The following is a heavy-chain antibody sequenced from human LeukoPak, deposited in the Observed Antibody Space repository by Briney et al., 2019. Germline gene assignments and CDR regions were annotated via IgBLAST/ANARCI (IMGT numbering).Heavy chain of an antibody. Sequence: SETLSLTCAVYGGSFSGYSWSWLRQPPGKGLEWIGEINHSGSTNYNPSLKSRVTISVDTSNNQFSLKLTSVTAADTAMYYCARYDVWGTYRAFDYWGQGTLVTGAS. D-gene: IGHD3-16*02. CDR3: ARYDVWGTYRAFDY. J-gene: IGHJ4*02. CDR1: GGSFSGYS. CDR2: INHSGST. V-gene: IGHV4-34*01.